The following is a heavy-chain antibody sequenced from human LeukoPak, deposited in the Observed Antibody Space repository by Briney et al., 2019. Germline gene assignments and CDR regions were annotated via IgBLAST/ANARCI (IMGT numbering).Heavy chain of an antibody. Sequence: GGPLKLSCAASGFTFSGSVMHWVPQAPGKGLEWVGRITSKPNSYATVYAASVKGRFTISSDDSKNTAYLQMNSLKAEDTAVYYCTGGSGWYSPDYWGQGTLVTVSS. V-gene: IGHV3-73*01. D-gene: IGHD6-19*01. CDR2: ITSKPNSYAT. CDR3: TGGSGWYSPDY. CDR1: GFTFSGSV. J-gene: IGHJ4*02.